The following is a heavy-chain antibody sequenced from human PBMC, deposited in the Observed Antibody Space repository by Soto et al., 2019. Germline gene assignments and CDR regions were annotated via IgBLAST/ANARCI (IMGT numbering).Heavy chain of an antibody. CDR2: MNPNSGNT. CDR1: GYTFTSYD. CDR3: ANLIDSSGYGDAFDL. V-gene: IGHV1-8*01. D-gene: IGHD3-22*01. Sequence: ASVKVSCKASGYTFTSYDINWVRQATGQGLEWMGWMNPNSGNTGYAQKFQGRVTMTRNTSISTAYMELSSLRSEDTAVYYCANLIDSSGYGDAFDLWGQGTMVTVSS. J-gene: IGHJ3*01.